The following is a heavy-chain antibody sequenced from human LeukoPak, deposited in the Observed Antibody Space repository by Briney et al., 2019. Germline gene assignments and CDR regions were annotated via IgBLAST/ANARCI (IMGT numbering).Heavy chain of an antibody. CDR3: ARDGLELNAFDI. D-gene: IGHD1-7*01. Sequence: SETLSLTCTVSGVSISSYYWSWIRQPPGKGREWIGYIYYSGTNNYNPSLKSRVTISVDSSKNQFFLQLNSVTPEDTAVYYCARDGLELNAFDIWGQGTMVTVSS. V-gene: IGHV4-59*12. CDR2: IYYSGTN. CDR1: GVSISSYY. J-gene: IGHJ3*02.